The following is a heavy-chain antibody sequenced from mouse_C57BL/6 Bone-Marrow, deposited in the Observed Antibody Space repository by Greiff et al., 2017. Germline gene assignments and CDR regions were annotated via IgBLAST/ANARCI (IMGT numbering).Heavy chain of an antibody. J-gene: IGHJ2*01. CDR3: ARSKNDYAYYFDY. D-gene: IGHD2-4*01. CDR1: GYTFTDYY. CDR2: INPNNGGT. Sequence: VQLQQSGPELVKPGASVKISCKASGYTFTDYYMNWVKQSHGKSLEWIGDINPNNGGTSYNQKFKGKATLTVDKSSSTAYMELRSLTSEDSAVYYCARSKNDYAYYFDYWGQGTTLTVSS. V-gene: IGHV1-26*01.